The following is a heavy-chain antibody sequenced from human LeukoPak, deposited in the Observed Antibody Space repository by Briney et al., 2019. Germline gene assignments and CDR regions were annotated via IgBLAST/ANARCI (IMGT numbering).Heavy chain of an antibody. CDR3: AREGGNAAFDI. D-gene: IGHD4-23*01. Sequence: PSETLSLTCTVSGGSISSYYWSWIRQPPGKGLEWIGYIYYSGSTNYNPSLKSRVTISVDTSKNQFSLKLSSVTAADTAVYYCAREGGNAAFDIWGQGTMVTVSS. CDR1: GGSISSYY. V-gene: IGHV4-59*01. J-gene: IGHJ3*02. CDR2: IYYSGST.